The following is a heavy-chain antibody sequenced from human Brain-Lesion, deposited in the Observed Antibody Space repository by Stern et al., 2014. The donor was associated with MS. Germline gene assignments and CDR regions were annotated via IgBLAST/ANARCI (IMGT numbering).Heavy chain of an antibody. V-gene: IGHV3-7*01. J-gene: IGHJ6*02. CDR2: IKQDGREE. Sequence: EVQLVQSGGGLVQPGGSLRLSCAAPGFAFSSYWMSWVRQAPGKGLEWVATIKQDGREEHYVDSVKGRFTISRDNAKKSLYLQMNRLRAEDTAVYYCARDCSGGSCYQTYYYYGMDVWGQGTTVTVSS. CDR3: ARDCSGGSCYQTYYYYGMDV. D-gene: IGHD2-15*01. CDR1: GFAFSSYW.